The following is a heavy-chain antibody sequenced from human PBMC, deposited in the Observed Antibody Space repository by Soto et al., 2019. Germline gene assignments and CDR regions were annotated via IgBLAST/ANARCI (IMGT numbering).Heavy chain of an antibody. Sequence: GCMGVACEASRFILWGEAVNWVRQAPGKGLEWVSSISTTSTYIYYADSVKGRFTISRDNAKNSLHLQMNNLRAEDTGVYYCVRDYVMDVWGQGTTVTVSS. CDR1: RFILWGEA. CDR2: ISTTSTYI. V-gene: IGHV3-21*01. CDR3: VRDYVMDV. D-gene: IGHD3-10*02. J-gene: IGHJ6*02.